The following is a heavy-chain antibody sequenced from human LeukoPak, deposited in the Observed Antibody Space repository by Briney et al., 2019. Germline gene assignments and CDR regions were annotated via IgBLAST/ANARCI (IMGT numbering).Heavy chain of an antibody. Sequence: SETLSLTCAVYGASFSGYYWSWIRQPPGQGLEWIGEINHSGSTNYNPSLKSRVTISVDTSKNQFSLKLSSVTAADTAVYYCARVDYGDYSKDFDYWGQGTLVTVSS. CDR3: ARVDYGDYSKDFDY. CDR2: INHSGST. J-gene: IGHJ4*02. D-gene: IGHD4-17*01. CDR1: GASFSGYY. V-gene: IGHV4-34*01.